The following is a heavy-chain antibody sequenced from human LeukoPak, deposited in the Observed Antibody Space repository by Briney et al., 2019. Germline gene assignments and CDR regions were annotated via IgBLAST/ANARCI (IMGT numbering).Heavy chain of an antibody. CDR2: IYYSGST. CDR1: GFSISSYY. D-gene: IGHD2-21*02. Sequence: MASETLSLTCTASGFSISSYYWSWIRQPPGKGLEWLGDIYYSGSTNYNPSLMSRVTITAGASNNQFSLMLSSVPTADTAVSYCARGGGGLLPPREYYFDYWGQGTLVTVSS. V-gene: IGHV4-59*01. J-gene: IGHJ4*02. CDR3: ARGGGGLLPPREYYFDY.